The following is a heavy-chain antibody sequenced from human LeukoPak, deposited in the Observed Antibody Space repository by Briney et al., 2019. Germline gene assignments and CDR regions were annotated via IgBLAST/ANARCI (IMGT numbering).Heavy chain of an antibody. V-gene: IGHV3-9*01. CDR1: GFTFDDYA. D-gene: IGHD1-26*01. J-gene: IGHJ4*02. CDR2: ISWNSGSI. Sequence: GGSLRLSCAASGFTFDDYAMHWVRQAPGKGLEWVSGISWNSGSIGYADSVKGRFTISRDNAKNSLYLQMNSLRAEDTALYYCARVGAPKLYYFDYWGQGTLVTVSS. CDR3: ARVGAPKLYYFDY.